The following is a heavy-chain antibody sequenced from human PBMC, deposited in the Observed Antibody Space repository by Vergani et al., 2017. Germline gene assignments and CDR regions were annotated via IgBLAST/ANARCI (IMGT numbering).Heavy chain of an antibody. V-gene: IGHV4-59*01. D-gene: IGHD2-2*01. CDR1: GGSISSYY. J-gene: IGHJ6*03. CDR2: IYYSGST. CDR3: ARVPDLSRNYYYMDV. Sequence: QVQLQESGPGLVKSSETLSLTCTVSGGSISSYYWSWIRQPPGKGLEWIGYIYYSGSTNYNPSLKSRVTISVDTSKNQFSLKLSSVTAADTAVYYCARVPDLSRNYYYMDVWGKGTTVTVSS.